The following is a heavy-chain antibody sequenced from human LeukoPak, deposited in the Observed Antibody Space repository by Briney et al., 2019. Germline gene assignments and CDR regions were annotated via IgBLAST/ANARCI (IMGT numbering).Heavy chain of an antibody. CDR2: IYTSGGT. CDR3: ARDDSGYEYNWFDP. D-gene: IGHD5-12*01. J-gene: IGHJ5*02. CDR1: GGSISSYY. V-gene: IGHV4-4*07. Sequence: SETLSLTCTVSGGSISSYYWSWIRQPAGKGLEWIGRIYTSGGTNYNPSLKSRVTMSVDTSKNQFSLKLSSVTAADTAVYYCARDDSGYEYNWFDPWGQGTLVTVSS.